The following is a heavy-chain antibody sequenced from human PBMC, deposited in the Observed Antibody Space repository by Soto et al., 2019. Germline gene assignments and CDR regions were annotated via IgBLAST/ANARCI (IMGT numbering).Heavy chain of an antibody. CDR2: TYYRSKWYN. Sequence: SQTLSLTCAISGDSVSSNSAAWNWISQSPSRGLEWLGRTYYRSKWYNDYAVSVKSRITINPDTSKNQFSLQLNSVTPEDTAVYYCARGGFYCSGGTCYGDYFDYWGQGTLVTVSS. D-gene: IGHD2-15*01. CDR3: ARGGFYCSGGTCYGDYFDY. J-gene: IGHJ4*02. CDR1: GDSVSSNSAA. V-gene: IGHV6-1*01.